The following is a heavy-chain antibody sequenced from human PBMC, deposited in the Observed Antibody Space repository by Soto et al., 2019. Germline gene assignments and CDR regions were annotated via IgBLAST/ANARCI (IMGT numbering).Heavy chain of an antibody. CDR1: GGSISSSSYY. V-gene: IGHV4-39*01. J-gene: IGHJ4*02. Sequence: QLQLQESGPGLVKPSETLSLTCTVSGGSISSSSYYWGWIRQPPGKGLEWIGSIYYSGSTYYNPSLKSRVTISVDTSKNQSSLKLSSVTAADTAVYYCARHLRGEVAGVLDYWGQGTLVTVSS. CDR3: ARHLRGEVAGVLDY. CDR2: IYYSGST. D-gene: IGHD6-19*01.